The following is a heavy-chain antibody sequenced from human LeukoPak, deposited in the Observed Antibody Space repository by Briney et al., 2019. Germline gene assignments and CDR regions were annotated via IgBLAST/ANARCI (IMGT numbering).Heavy chain of an antibody. D-gene: IGHD3-22*01. CDR2: IYTSGST. J-gene: IGHJ4*02. Sequence: SETLSLTCTVSGGSISSYYWSWIRQPAGKGLEWIGRIYTSGSTNYNPSLKSRVTVSVDTSKNQFSLKLSSVTAADTAVYYCARDGSDDSSGYSRNGGFDYWGQGTLVTVSS. CDR1: GGSISSYY. V-gene: IGHV4-4*07. CDR3: ARDGSDDSSGYSRNGGFDY.